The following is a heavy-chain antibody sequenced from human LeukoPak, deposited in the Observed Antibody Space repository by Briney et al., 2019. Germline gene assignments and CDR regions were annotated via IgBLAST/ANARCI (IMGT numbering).Heavy chain of an antibody. D-gene: IGHD4-17*01. Sequence: GGSLRLSCAASGFTFNKHGMHWVRQAPGKGLEWFSFIRNDGNNKYYADSVKGRFTISRDNAENSLYLQMNSLRVEDTAVYYCARAHDYGDYVWGWGQGTLVTVSS. J-gene: IGHJ4*02. V-gene: IGHV3-30*02. CDR3: ARAHDYGDYVWG. CDR1: GFTFNKHG. CDR2: IRNDGNNK.